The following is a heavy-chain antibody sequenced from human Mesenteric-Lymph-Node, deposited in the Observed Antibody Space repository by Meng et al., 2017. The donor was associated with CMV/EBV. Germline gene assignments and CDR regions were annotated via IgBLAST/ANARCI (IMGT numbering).Heavy chain of an antibody. CDR2: SNHSGRT. J-gene: IGHJ4*02. D-gene: IGHD3-9*01. V-gene: IGHV4-34*01. CDR3: ARGSSSDILSGYFDY. Sequence: QVALLQWGAVLVRAWETRAVTWAVCGVSFSVSDWNWTRKSPEKELGCIGESNHSGRTTYNPSFTSRIIKSVYTSTNQISLNMSSVTAADTAVYYCARGSSSDILSGYFDYWGQGALVTVSS. CDR1: GVSFSVSD.